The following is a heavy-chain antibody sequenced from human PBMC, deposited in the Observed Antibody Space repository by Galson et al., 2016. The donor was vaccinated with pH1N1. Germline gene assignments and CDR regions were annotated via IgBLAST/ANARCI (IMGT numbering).Heavy chain of an antibody. CDR2: INPSGSST. CDR3: ARTIVVVAHMDV. J-gene: IGHJ6*02. Sequence: SVKVSCKASGYTFTSYYMHWVRQAPGQGLEWMGIINPSGSSTSYAQKFQGRVTMTRDTSTSTVYMELSSLRSEDTAVYYCARTIVVVAHMDVWGQGTTVTVSS. V-gene: IGHV1-46*01. CDR1: GYTFTSYY. D-gene: IGHD2-15*01.